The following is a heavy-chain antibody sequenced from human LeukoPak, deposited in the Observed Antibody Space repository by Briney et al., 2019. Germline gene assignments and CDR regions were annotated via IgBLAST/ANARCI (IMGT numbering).Heavy chain of an antibody. J-gene: IGHJ4*02. CDR1: GGTFSSYA. Sequence: SVKVSCKASGGTFSSYAISWVRQAPGQGLEWMGRIIPILGIANYAQKFQGRVTITADKSTSTAYMELSSLRSEDTAVYYCARGLGYSGFDLLWYWGQGTLVTVPS. CDR3: ARGLGYSGFDLLWY. V-gene: IGHV1-69*04. CDR2: IIPILGIA. D-gene: IGHD5-12*01.